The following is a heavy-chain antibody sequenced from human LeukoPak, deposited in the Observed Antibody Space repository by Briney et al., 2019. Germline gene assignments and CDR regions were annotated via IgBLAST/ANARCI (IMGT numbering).Heavy chain of an antibody. CDR3: ARDRIDYFYGMHV. V-gene: IGHV4-59*01. J-gene: IGHJ6*02. CDR1: GSSISSYY. CDR2: ISYSGNT. Sequence: SETLSLTCTVSGSSISSYYWSWIRQPPGKGLEWIGYISYSGNTNYNPSLKSRVTISVDTSKNQSSLKLTSVTAADTAVYYRARDRIDYFYGMHVWGQGTTVTVSS.